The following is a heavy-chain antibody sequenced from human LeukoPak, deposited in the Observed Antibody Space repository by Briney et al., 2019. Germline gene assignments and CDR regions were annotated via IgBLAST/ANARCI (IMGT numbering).Heavy chain of an antibody. CDR3: ANTEYQRLGTDY. CDR2: ISSDSSTI. CDR1: GFTFSDYY. J-gene: IGHJ4*02. Sequence: GGSLRLSCAASGFTFSDYYMSWLRQAPGKGLKWVSYISSDSSTIYYADSVKGRFTISRDNAKNSLYLQMNSLRTEDTAVYYCANTEYQRLGTDYWGQGTLVTVSS. V-gene: IGHV3-11*04. D-gene: IGHD2-2*01.